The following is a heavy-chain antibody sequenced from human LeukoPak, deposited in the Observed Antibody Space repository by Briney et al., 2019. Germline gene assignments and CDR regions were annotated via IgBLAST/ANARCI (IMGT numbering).Heavy chain of an antibody. CDR2: INPNSGGT. V-gene: IGHV1-2*02. D-gene: IGHD5-18*01. CDR1: GYTFTGYY. CDR3: ARLGMGTTHAFDI. Sequence: ASVKVSCKASGYTFTGYYMHWVREAPGQGLEWMGWINPNSGGTNYAQKFQGRVTMTRDTSISTAYMELSRLRSDDTAVYYCARLGMGTTHAFDIWGQGTMVTASS. J-gene: IGHJ3*02.